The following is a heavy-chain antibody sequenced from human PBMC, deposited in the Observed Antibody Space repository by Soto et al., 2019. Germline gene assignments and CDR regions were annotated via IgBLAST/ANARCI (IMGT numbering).Heavy chain of an antibody. Sequence: EVQLLESGGGLVQPGGSLRLSCAASGFTFSSYAMSWVRQAPGKGLEWVSAISGSGGSTYYADSVKGRFTISRDNTKNTLYLQMNSLRAEDTAVYYCAKVDTVTTDFDYWGQGTLVTVSS. CDR2: ISGSGGST. CDR3: AKVDTVTTDFDY. CDR1: GFTFSSYA. V-gene: IGHV3-23*01. D-gene: IGHD4-17*01. J-gene: IGHJ4*02.